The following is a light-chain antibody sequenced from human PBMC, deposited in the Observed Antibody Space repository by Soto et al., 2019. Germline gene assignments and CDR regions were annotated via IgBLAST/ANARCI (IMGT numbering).Light chain of an antibody. V-gene: IGLV6-57*04. CDR1: SGRIASNY. J-gene: IGLJ3*02. CDR3: QSYDSSNHGV. CDR2: EDN. Sequence: NFMLTQPHSVSESPGKTVTISCTRSSGRIASNYVQWYQQRPGSAPTTVIFEDNQRPSGVPDRFSASIDSSSNSASLTISGLRTEDEADYYCQSYDSSNHGVFGGGTKLTVL.